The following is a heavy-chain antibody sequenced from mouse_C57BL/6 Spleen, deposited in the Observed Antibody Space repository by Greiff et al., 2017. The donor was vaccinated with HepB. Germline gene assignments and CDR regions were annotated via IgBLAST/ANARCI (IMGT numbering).Heavy chain of an antibody. D-gene: IGHD3-3*01. CDR3: ARERGTERFDC. Sequence: EVHLVESGGGLVKPGGSLKLSCAASGFTFSSYAMSWVRQTPEKRLEWVATISDGGSYTYYPDNVKGRFTISRDNAKNKLYLQMSHLKSEDTAMYYCARERGTERFDCWGQGTTHTVSS. CDR1: GFTFSSYA. J-gene: IGHJ2*01. CDR2: ISDGGSYT. V-gene: IGHV5-4*01.